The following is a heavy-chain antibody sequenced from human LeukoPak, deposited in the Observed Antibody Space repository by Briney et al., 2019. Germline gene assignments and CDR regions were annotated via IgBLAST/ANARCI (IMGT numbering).Heavy chain of an antibody. CDR2: ISSSGSTI. J-gene: IGHJ4*02. D-gene: IGHD3-3*01. CDR1: GFTFSDYY. V-gene: IGHV3-11*01. CDR3: ASQQGYDFNVYYFDY. Sequence: GGSLRLSCAASGFTFSDYYMSWVRQAPGKGLEWVSYISSSGSTIYYADSVKGRFTISRDNAMNSLYLQMNSLRAEDTAVYYCASQQGYDFNVYYFDYWGQGTLVTVSS.